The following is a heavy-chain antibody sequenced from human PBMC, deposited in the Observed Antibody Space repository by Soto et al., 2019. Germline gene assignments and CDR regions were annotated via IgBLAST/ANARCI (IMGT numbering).Heavy chain of an antibody. J-gene: IGHJ4*02. V-gene: IGHV3-23*01. CDR2: ISGGTTYT. D-gene: IGHD3-10*01. Sequence: GGSLRLSCAASGFTFSDYAMSWVRQAPGKGLEWVSTISGGTTYTFYADSVKGRFTVSRDNSKNTLYLQMNTLRAEDTAMYYCARVLISSPEPGFDKGGEEPLSTVP. CDR1: GFTFSDYA. CDR3: ARVLISSPEPGFDK.